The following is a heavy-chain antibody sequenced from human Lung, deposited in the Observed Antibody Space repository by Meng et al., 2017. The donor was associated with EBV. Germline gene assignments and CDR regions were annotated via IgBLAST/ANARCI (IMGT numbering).Heavy chain of an antibody. J-gene: IGHJ4*02. CDR1: GGSFSGYY. V-gene: IGHV4-34*01. CDR2: INHSGST. CDR3: ARGGDWQYYGVYFDY. D-gene: IGHD4-17*01. Sequence: PQQWGAGLLKPSETLSLTCAVYGGSFSGYYWSWIRQPPGKGLEWIGEINHSGSTNYNPSLKSRVTISVDTSKNQFSLKLSSVTAADTAVYYCARGGDWQYYGVYFDYWGQGTLVTVSS.